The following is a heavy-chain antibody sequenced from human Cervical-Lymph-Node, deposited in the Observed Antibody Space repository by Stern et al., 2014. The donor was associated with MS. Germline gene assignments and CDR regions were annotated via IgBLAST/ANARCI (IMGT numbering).Heavy chain of an antibody. D-gene: IGHD4-17*01. Sequence: EVQLVESGVGLVQPGGSLRLSCAASEFTLSSYWMHWVRQAPGLGLVWVSHINSDGSATNDADSVKGRFTISRDNAKDTRYLQMNGLRAEDSAMYYCGSSRGDSGDGIDYWGQGTLVTVSS. CDR1: EFTLSSYW. CDR2: INSDGSAT. V-gene: IGHV3-74*01. CDR3: GSSRGDSGDGIDY. J-gene: IGHJ4*02.